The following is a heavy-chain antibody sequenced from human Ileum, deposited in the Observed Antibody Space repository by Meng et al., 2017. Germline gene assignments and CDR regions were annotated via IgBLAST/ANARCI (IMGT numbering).Heavy chain of an antibody. Sequence: QVQLQESGPGRGKPAQTLSRTCTVSGGSISSGGYYWSWIRQHPGKGLEWIGYIYYSGTTYYNPSLKSRVTISVDTSKNQFSLKLSSVTAADTAVYYCARGVSAAGLFDNWGPGTLVTVSS. V-gene: IGHV4-31*03. CDR3: ARGVSAAGLFDN. J-gene: IGHJ4*02. CDR1: GGSISSGGYY. D-gene: IGHD2-2*01. CDR2: IYYSGTT.